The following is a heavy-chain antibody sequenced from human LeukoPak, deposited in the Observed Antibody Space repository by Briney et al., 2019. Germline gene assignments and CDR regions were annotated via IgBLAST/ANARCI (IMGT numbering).Heavy chain of an antibody. J-gene: IGHJ6*03. V-gene: IGHV4-38-2*02. CDR1: GYSISSGYY. CDR3: ARSLLRYYYYYMDV. Sequence: SETLSLTCTVSGYSISSGYYWGWVRQPPGKGLEWIGSIYHSGSTYYNPSLKSRVTISVDTSKNQFSLKLSSVTAADTAVYYCARSLLRYYYYYMDVWGKGTTVTVSS. CDR2: IYHSGST.